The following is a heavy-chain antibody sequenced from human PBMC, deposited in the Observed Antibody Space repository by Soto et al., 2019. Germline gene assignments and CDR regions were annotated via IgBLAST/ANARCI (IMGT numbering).Heavy chain of an antibody. CDR2: IIPIFGTA. J-gene: IGHJ6*02. V-gene: IGHV1-69*13. Sequence: SSVKFSCKASGCTFSSYAISWVRQAPGQGLEWMGGIIPIFGTANYAQKFQGRVTITADESTSTAYMELSSLRSEDTAVYYCARDSVLTPGIRLSTKAMDVWGQGPTVTVS. D-gene: IGHD3-16*01. CDR1: GCTFSSYA. CDR3: ARDSVLTPGIRLSTKAMDV.